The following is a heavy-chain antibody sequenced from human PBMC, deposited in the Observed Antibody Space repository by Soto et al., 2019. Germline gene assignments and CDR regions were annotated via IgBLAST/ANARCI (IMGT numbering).Heavy chain of an antibody. Sequence: QLQLQESGSGLVKPSQTLSLTCAVSGGSISSGGYSWSWIRQPPGKGLEWIGYIYHSGSTYYNPSLKSRVTIAVDGSKKQFSLKLSSVTAADTAVYYCARAHDGDYGYGMDVWGQGTTVTVSS. J-gene: IGHJ6*02. D-gene: IGHD4-17*01. CDR1: GGSISSGGYS. CDR3: ARAHDGDYGYGMDV. V-gene: IGHV4-30-2*01. CDR2: IYHSGST.